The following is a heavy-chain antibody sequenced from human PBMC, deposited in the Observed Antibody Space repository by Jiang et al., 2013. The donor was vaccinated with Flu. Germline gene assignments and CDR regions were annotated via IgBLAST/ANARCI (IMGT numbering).Heavy chain of an antibody. Sequence: PGLVKPSETLSLTCKVSGGSITRDHWNWLRQSPGKGLEYIGYIYYSGSTDYNPSLKSRVTISLDTSKNQFSLKLSSVTAADTAVYYCARGREDPYYHYYGMDVWGKGTTVSVSS. CDR3: ARGREDPYYHYYGMDV. J-gene: IGHJ6*04. V-gene: IGHV4-59*01. D-gene: IGHD1-26*01. CDR1: GGSITRDH. CDR2: IYYSGST.